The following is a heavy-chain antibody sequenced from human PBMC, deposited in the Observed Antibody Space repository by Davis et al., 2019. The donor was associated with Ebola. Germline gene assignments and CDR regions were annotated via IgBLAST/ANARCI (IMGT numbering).Heavy chain of an antibody. CDR1: GGSISSSNW. Sequence: SEILSLTCAVPGGSISSSNWRSWLRQPPGKGLEWIGEIYHSGSTNYNPSLKSRVTISVDKSKNQFSLKLSSVTAADTAVYYCAGGTWYDFDYWGQGTLVTVSS. D-gene: IGHD2-15*01. J-gene: IGHJ4*02. CDR3: AGGTWYDFDY. CDR2: IYHSGST. V-gene: IGHV4-4*02.